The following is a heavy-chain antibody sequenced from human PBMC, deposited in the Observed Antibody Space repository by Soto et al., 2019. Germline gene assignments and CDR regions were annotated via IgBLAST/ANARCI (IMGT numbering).Heavy chain of an antibody. CDR3: AKDLFTMVRLFDS. D-gene: IGHD3-10*01. CDR1: GFTFRNYA. V-gene: IGHV3-23*01. J-gene: IGHJ4*02. Sequence: GVSLRLSCAASGFTFRNYAMNWVRQAPGKGLEWVSSISGGGDSRKYVDSVKGRFTISRDNSKNTLYPQMNSLRAEDTAVYYCAKDLFTMVRLFDSWGQGTLVTVSS. CDR2: ISGGGDSR.